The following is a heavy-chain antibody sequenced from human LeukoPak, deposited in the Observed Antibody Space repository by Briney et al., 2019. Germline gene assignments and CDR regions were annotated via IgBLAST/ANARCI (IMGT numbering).Heavy chain of an antibody. CDR2: IYYSGST. Sequence: PSQTLSLTCTVPGGSISSGDYYWSWIRQPPGKGLEWIGYIYYSGSTYYNPSLKSRVTISVDTSKNQFSLKLSSVTAADTAVYYCASSFDYYDSSGYPYWGQGTLVTVSS. J-gene: IGHJ4*02. D-gene: IGHD3-22*01. V-gene: IGHV4-30-4*01. CDR3: ASSFDYYDSSGYPY. CDR1: GGSISSGDYY.